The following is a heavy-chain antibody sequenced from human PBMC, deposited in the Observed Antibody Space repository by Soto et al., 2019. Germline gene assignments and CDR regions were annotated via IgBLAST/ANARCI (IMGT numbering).Heavy chain of an antibody. Sequence: QVQLQESGPGLVKPSQTLSLTCTVSGGSISSGGSYWSWIRQHPGKGLEWIGYIYYSGSTYYNPSLRSRVTRSVDPSKKQLSLKRNSVSAADKAVYYFARDERGCGEAYYFGWRGQGTLVTVFS. V-gene: IGHV4-31*03. CDR2: IYYSGST. CDR3: ARDERGCGEAYYFGW. J-gene: IGHJ4*02. CDR1: GGSISSGGSY. D-gene: IGHD3-10*01.